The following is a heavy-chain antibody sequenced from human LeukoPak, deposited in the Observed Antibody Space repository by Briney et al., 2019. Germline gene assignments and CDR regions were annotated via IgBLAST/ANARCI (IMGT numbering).Heavy chain of an antibody. CDR3: ARDGADVYGRAFDY. CDR1: GGSISSYF. Sequence: SETLSLTCNVSGGSISSYFWTWIRQPAGKGPEWIGRIHASGTTNYNSSLKSRVSMSVDTSKNQLSLKLTSVTAADTAVYFCARDGADVYGRAFDYWGQGTLVSVSS. V-gene: IGHV4-4*07. D-gene: IGHD3-10*01. J-gene: IGHJ4*02. CDR2: IHASGTT.